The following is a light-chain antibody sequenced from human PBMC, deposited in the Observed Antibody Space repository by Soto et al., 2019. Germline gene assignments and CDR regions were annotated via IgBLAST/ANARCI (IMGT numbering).Light chain of an antibody. V-gene: IGKV3-15*01. CDR1: QSVSSN. J-gene: IGKJ5*01. CDR3: QQYNNWPPIT. CDR2: GAS. Sequence: VITQSPGTLSVSPLASASLSWRASQSVSSNLAWYQQKPGQAPRLLLIGASTRATGIPARFSGSGSGTEFTLTISSLQSEDFAVYYCQQYNNWPPITFGQGTRLEIK.